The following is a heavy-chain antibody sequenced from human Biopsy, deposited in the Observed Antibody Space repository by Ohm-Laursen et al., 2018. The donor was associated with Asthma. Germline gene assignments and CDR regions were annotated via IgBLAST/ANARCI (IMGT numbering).Heavy chain of an antibody. J-gene: IGHJ4*02. D-gene: IGHD3-3*01. CDR3: ARDVMEWYLPAFDF. CDR1: GLNFEDYV. Sequence: SLRLSCAASGLNFEDYVMHWVRQAPGKGLEWVSVIYSGGTSDTADSVRGRFTISRDDSKNTLYLQMNSLRPDDTAVYYCARDVMEWYLPAFDFWGQGTLVTVSS. CDR2: IYSGGTS. V-gene: IGHV3-NL1*01.